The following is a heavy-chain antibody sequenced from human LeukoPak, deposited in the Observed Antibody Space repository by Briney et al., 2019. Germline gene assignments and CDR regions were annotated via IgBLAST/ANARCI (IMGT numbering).Heavy chain of an antibody. CDR2: INHSGST. J-gene: IGHJ4*02. CDR1: GGSISSYY. D-gene: IGHD3-3*01. CDR3: ASGRSILY. V-gene: IGHV4-34*01. Sequence: ASETLSLTCTASGGSISSYYWSWIRQPPGKGLEWIGEINHSGSTNYNPSLKSRVTISVDTSKNQFSLKLSSVTAADTAVYYCASGRSILYWGQGTLVTVSS.